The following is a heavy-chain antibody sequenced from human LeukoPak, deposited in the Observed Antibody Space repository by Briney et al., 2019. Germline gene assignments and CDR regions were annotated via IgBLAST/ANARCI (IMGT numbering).Heavy chain of an antibody. D-gene: IGHD3-10*01. J-gene: IGHJ5*02. Sequence: SETLSLTCAVSGGSFSGYYWSWIRQPPGKGLEWIGEINHSGSTNYNPSLKSRVTISVDTSKNQFSLKLSSVTAADTAVYYCARAQILMVRGVDIINWFDPWGQGTLVTVSS. V-gene: IGHV4-34*01. CDR1: GGSFSGYY. CDR2: INHSGST. CDR3: ARAQILMVRGVDIINWFDP.